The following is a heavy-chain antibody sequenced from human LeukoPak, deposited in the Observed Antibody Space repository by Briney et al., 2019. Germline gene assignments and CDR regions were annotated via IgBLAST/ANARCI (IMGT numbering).Heavy chain of an antibody. V-gene: IGHV4-34*01. Sequence: SETLSLTCAVYGGSFSGYYWSWIRQPPGKGLEWIGEINHSGSTNYNPSLKSRVTISVDTSKNQFSLKLSSVTAADTAVYYCARDKKFAVAGIYYYYGMDVWGQGTTVTVSS. J-gene: IGHJ6*02. CDR2: INHSGST. CDR1: GGSFSGYY. CDR3: ARDKKFAVAGIYYYYGMDV. D-gene: IGHD6-19*01.